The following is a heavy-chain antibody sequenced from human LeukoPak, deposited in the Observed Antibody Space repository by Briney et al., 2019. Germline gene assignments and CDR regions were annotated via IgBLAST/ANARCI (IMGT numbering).Heavy chain of an antibody. Sequence: SXKVSCMASGGTFISYTISWVRQAPGQGREWRGRIIPNLGIANYAQKFQGRVTITADKSTSTAYMELSSLRSEDTAVYYCARGYSSSPIDYWGQGTLVTVSS. D-gene: IGHD6-13*01. V-gene: IGHV1-69*02. CDR2: IIPNLGIA. J-gene: IGHJ4*02. CDR3: ARGYSSSPIDY. CDR1: GGTFISYT.